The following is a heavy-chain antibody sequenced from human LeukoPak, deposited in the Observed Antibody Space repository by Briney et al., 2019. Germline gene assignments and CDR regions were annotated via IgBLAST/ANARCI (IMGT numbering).Heavy chain of an antibody. CDR2: IYYSGST. CDR1: GGSISSSSYY. J-gene: IGHJ4*02. CDR3: ARAVLLWFGELDY. V-gene: IGHV4-39*07. D-gene: IGHD3-10*01. Sequence: PSETLSLTCTVSGGSISSSSYYWGWIRQPPGKGLEWIGSIYYSGSTYYNPSLKSRVTISVGTSKNQFSLKLSSVTAADTAVYYCARAVLLWFGELDYWGQGTLVTVSS.